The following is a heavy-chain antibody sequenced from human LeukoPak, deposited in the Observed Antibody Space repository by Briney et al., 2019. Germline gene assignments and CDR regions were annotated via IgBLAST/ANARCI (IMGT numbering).Heavy chain of an antibody. CDR3: ARGGESGYDT. Sequence: SETLSLTCTVSGGSISSSSNYWGWIRLPPGKGLEWIGTIYSTGNTYYNPSLKSRLTISVDTSKNQFSLKLSSVTAADTAVYYCARGGESGYDTWGQGSLVTVSS. V-gene: IGHV4-39*01. J-gene: IGHJ5*02. CDR2: IYSTGNT. CDR1: GGSISSSSNY. D-gene: IGHD5-12*01.